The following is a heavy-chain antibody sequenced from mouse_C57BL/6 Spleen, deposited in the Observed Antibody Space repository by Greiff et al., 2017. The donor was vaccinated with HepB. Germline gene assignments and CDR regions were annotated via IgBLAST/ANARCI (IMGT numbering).Heavy chain of an antibody. D-gene: IGHD2-2*01. J-gene: IGHJ2*01. CDR2: IYPGDGDT. V-gene: IGHV1-82*01. Sequence: QVQLKQSGPELVKPGASVKISCKASGYAFSSSWMNWVKQRPGKGLEWIGRIYPGDGDTNYNGKFKGKATLTADKSSSTAYMQLSSLTSEDSAVYFCARMRIYYGYDVGGYFDYWGQGTTLTVSS. CDR1: GYAFSSSW. CDR3: ARMRIYYGYDVGGYFDY.